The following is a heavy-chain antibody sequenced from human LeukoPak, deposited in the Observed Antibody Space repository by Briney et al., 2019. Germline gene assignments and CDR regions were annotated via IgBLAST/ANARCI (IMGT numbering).Heavy chain of an antibody. J-gene: IGHJ4*02. CDR3: ARGHYDFWSGYYTGMDY. CDR1: GGSISSGGYY. Sequence: SETLSLTCTVSGGSISSGGYYWSWIRQHPGKGLEWIGYIYYSGSTYYNPSLKSRVTISVDTSKNQFSLKLSSVTAADTAVYYCARGHYDFWSGYYTGMDYWGQGTLVTVSP. CDR2: IYYSGST. D-gene: IGHD3-3*01. V-gene: IGHV4-31*03.